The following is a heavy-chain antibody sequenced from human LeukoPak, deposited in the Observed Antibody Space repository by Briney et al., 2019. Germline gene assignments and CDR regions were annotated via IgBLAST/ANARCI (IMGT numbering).Heavy chain of an antibody. CDR3: ARGRGTSGSNRDFYYYYYMDV. D-gene: IGHD2-15*01. Sequence: ASVKVSCNASGYIFTDYAIHWLRQAPGQRPEWMGWMNAGNGNTKYSQKFQGRITLIRDTSAATAYMELSSLRHDDLAVYYCARGRGTSGSNRDFYYYYYMDVWGKGTTVTVSS. V-gene: IGHV1-3*01. CDR1: GYIFTDYA. CDR2: MNAGNGNT. J-gene: IGHJ6*03.